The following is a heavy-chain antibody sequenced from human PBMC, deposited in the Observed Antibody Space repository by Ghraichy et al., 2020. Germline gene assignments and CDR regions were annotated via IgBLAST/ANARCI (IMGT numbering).Heavy chain of an antibody. Sequence: SQTLSLTCTVSVGSISSSRYYWGWIRQPPGKGLEWIGSIYYSGSTYYNPSLKSRVTISVDTSKNQFSLKLSSVTAADTAVYYCARTRRGSSYYFDYCGQGTLVTVYS. V-gene: IGHV4-39*01. CDR1: VGSISSSRYY. CDR3: ARTRRGSSYYFDY. J-gene: IGHJ4*02. D-gene: IGHD6-6*01. CDR2: IYYSGST.